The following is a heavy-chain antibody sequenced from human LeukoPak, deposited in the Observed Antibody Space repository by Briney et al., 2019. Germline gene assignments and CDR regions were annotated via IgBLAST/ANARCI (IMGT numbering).Heavy chain of an antibody. CDR1: GFSFSSYA. CDR2: ISYDGYNK. J-gene: IGHJ4*02. Sequence: GGSLRLSCAASGFSFSSYAMHWVRQAPGKGLEWVAVISYDGYNKYYADSVKGRFTISRDNSRNTLYLQMNSLRAEDTAVYYCARVGGNTDYWGQGTLVTVSS. CDR3: ARVGGNTDY. D-gene: IGHD2-15*01. V-gene: IGHV3-30-3*01.